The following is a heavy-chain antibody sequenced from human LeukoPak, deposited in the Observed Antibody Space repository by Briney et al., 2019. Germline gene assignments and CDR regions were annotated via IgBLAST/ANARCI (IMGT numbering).Heavy chain of an antibody. CDR2: IYYSGST. V-gene: IGHV4-39*01. CDR1: GGSISSSSYY. D-gene: IGHD3-22*01. J-gene: IGHJ3*02. CDR3: ARARDYYDEKRGAFDI. Sequence: SETLSLTCTVSGGSISSSSYYWGWIRQPPGKGLEWIGSIYYSGSTYYNPSLKSRVTISVDTSKNQFSLKLSSVTAADTAVYYCARARDYYDEKRGAFDIWGQGTMVTVSS.